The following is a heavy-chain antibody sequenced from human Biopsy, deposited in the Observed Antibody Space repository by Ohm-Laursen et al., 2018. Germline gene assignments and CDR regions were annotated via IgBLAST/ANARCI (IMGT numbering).Heavy chain of an antibody. D-gene: IGHD1-26*01. J-gene: IGHJ4*02. Sequence: SLRLSCTASGFSFDDYSMYWVRQPPGKGLEWVSLISWDGAGTFYADSVKGRFTISRDNSKSSLYLQMNSLRVEDTGFYYCARDREAGATTCVDYWGQGTLVTVSS. CDR1: GFSFDDYS. CDR3: ARDREAGATTCVDY. V-gene: IGHV3-43D*04. CDR2: ISWDGAGT.